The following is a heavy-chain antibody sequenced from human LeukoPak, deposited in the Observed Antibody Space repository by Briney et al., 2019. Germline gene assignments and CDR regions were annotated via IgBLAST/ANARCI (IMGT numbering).Heavy chain of an antibody. D-gene: IGHD5-18*01. J-gene: IGHJ4*02. CDR3: ASGDTTMAIDY. CDR1: GGSVSSGSYY. CDR2: IYYSGST. Sequence: PSETLSLTCTVSGGSVSSGSYYWSWIRQPPGKGLEWIGYIYYSGSTNYNPSLKSRVTISVDRSKNQFSLKLSSVTAADTAVYYCASGDTTMAIDYWGQGTLVTVSS. V-gene: IGHV4-61*01.